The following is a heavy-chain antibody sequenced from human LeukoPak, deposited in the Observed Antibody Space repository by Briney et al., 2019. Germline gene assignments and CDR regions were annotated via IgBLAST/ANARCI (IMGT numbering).Heavy chain of an antibody. D-gene: IGHD1-14*01. J-gene: IGHJ4*02. CDR1: GFTFSSCG. CDR3: ATETIGRHYDY. V-gene: IGHV3-21*01. CDR2: IGPAGTDR. Sequence: GGTLRLSCAASGFTFSSCGFNWVRQAPGKGLEWVSSIGPAGTDRYYADSVRGRFTISRDNAKNSMYLQMDSLRDEDTAVYYCATETIGRHYDYWGQGTLLTVSS.